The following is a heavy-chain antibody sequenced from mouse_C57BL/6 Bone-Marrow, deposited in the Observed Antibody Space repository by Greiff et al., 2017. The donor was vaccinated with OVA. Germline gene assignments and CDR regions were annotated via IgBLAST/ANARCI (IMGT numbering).Heavy chain of an antibody. D-gene: IGHD1-1*01. Sequence: VQLQQSGPELVKPGASVKISCKASGYSFTDYNMNWVKQSNGKSLEWIGVINPNYGTTSYNQKFKGKATFTVDQSSSTAYMQLNSLTSEDSAVYYCALYYGSSYRYFDVWGTGTTVTVSS. CDR1: GYSFTDYN. V-gene: IGHV1-39*01. CDR3: ALYYGSSYRYFDV. J-gene: IGHJ1*03. CDR2: INPNYGTT.